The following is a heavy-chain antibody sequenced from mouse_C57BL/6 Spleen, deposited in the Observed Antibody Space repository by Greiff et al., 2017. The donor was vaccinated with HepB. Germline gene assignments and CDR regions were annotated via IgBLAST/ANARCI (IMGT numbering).Heavy chain of an antibody. CDR2: ISSGCSTI. CDR3: ARHWYFDV. V-gene: IGHV5-17*01. Sequence: EVQLVESGGGLVKPGGSLKLSCAASGFTFSDYGMHWVRQAPEKGLEWVAYISSGCSTIYYADTVKGRFTISRDNAKNTLFLHMTSLRSEDTAMYYCARHWYFDVWGTGTTVTVSS. J-gene: IGHJ1*03. CDR1: GFTFSDYG.